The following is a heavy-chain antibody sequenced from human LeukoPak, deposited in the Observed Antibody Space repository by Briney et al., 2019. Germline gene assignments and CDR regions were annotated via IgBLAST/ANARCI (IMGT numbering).Heavy chain of an antibody. D-gene: IGHD1-26*01. V-gene: IGHV3-33*01. Sequence: PGGSLRLSCAASGFTFSSYGMHWVRQAPGRGLEWVAVIWYDGSNKYYADSVKGRFTISRDNSKNTLYLQMNSLRAEDTAVYYCAREVPPSGYVDYWGQGTLVTVSS. CDR2: IWYDGSNK. J-gene: IGHJ4*02. CDR3: AREVPPSGYVDY. CDR1: GFTFSSYG.